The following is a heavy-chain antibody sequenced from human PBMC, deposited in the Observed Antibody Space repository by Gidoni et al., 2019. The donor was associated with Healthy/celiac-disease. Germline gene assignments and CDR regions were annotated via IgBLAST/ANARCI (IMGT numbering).Heavy chain of an antibody. J-gene: IGHJ6*02. CDR3: TLLPQGYYYYYGMDV. V-gene: IGHV3-73*02. Sequence: EVQLVESGGGLVQPGGSLKLPCAASGFTFSGSAMHWVRQASGKGLEWVGRIRSKANSYATAYAASVKGRFTISRDDSKNTAYLQMNSLKTEDTAVYYCTLLPQGYYYYYGMDVWGQGTTVTVSS. CDR2: IRSKANSYAT. CDR1: GFTFSGSA.